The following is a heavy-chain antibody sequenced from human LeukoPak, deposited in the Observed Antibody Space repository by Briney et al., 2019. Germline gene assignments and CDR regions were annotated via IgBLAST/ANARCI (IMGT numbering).Heavy chain of an antibody. CDR2: ISYDGSNK. J-gene: IGHJ6*02. D-gene: IGHD4-23*01. Sequence: PGGSLRLSCAASGFSFSSYGMHWVRQAPGKGLEWVAVISYDGSNKYYADSVKGRFTISRDNSKNTLYLQMNSLRAEDTAVYYCATDYGGNYYGMDVWGQGTTVTVSS. CDR1: GFSFSSYG. CDR3: ATDYGGNYYGMDV. V-gene: IGHV3-30*03.